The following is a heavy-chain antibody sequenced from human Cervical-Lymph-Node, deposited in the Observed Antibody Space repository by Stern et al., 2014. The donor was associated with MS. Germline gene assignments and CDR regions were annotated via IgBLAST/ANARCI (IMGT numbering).Heavy chain of an antibody. V-gene: IGHV2-5*09. CDR2: VYWDDNK. J-gene: IGHJ6*02. CDR3: AHRNSIHYAMNF. D-gene: IGHD3-3*02. Sequence: QVTLRESGPRLVKPTQTLTLTCTFSGFSFSTSGVGGGWIRQPTGKALEWRALVYWDDNKWDGPFLTSRIIIPKHTTHTQVVLIMTSMDPVDTATYYGAHRNSIHYAMNFWGQGNTVTVSS. CDR1: GFSFSTSGVG.